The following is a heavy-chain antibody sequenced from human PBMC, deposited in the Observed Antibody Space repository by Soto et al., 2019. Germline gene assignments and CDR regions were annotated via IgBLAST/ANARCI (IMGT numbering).Heavy chain of an antibody. CDR2: TYYRSKWYY. CDR3: ARGEQYSGRIFDY. D-gene: IGHD1-26*01. CDR1: GDGVSSNSAG. Sequence: SQTLSLTCAITGDGVSSNSAGWSWVRQSPSRGLEWLGRTYYRSKWYYEYAVSVRGRITINPDTSKNQYPLQLNSVTPEDTAVYFCARGEQYSGRIFDYWGQGTLATVSS. V-gene: IGHV6-1*01. J-gene: IGHJ4*01.